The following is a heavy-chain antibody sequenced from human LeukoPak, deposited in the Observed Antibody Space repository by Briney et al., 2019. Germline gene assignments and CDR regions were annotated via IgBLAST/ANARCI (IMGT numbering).Heavy chain of an antibody. D-gene: IGHD5-24*01. Sequence: ASVKVSCKASGYTFTGYYMHWVRQAPGQGLEWMGWINPNSGGTNYAQKFRGRVTMTRDTSISTAYMELSRLRSDDTAVYYCARAMATVVGAFDIWGQGTMVTVSS. CDR3: ARAMATVVGAFDI. CDR2: INPNSGGT. J-gene: IGHJ3*02. V-gene: IGHV1-2*02. CDR1: GYTFTGYY.